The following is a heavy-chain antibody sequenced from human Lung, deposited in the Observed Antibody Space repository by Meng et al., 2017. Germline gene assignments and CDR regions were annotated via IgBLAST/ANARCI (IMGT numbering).Heavy chain of an antibody. D-gene: IGHD1-1*01. J-gene: IGHJ1*01. Sequence: EVQLVESGGCLVPPWGFLGLSCAASGFTFHDHWMHWVRQGPGKGLVWVSRINRDGTKPTYADSVKGRFTISRDNAKNTLYLQMNNLRAEDTAFYYCTNDRLNHWGQGALVTVSS. V-gene: IGHV3-74*01. CDR3: TNDRLNH. CDR1: GFTFHDHW. CDR2: INRDGTKP.